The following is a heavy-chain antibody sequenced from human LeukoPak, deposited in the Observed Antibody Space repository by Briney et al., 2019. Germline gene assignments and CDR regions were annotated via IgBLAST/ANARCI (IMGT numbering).Heavy chain of an antibody. Sequence: GXSLKISCKGSGYSFSTYFIGWVRQMPGEGLEWMGIIYPGDSDTRYSPSFERQVNISADKSISTAFLQWSSLKASDTAIYFCARQAYGGNWGDAFDIWGQGTMVTVSS. D-gene: IGHD2-21*01. CDR2: IYPGDSDT. V-gene: IGHV5-51*01. J-gene: IGHJ3*02. CDR1: GYSFSTYF. CDR3: ARQAYGGNWGDAFDI.